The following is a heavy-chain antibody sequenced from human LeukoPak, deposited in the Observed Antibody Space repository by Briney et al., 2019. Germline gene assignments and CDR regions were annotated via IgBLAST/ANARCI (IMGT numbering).Heavy chain of an antibody. CDR3: ARDSSGYWTFDY. D-gene: IGHD3-22*01. CDR1: GDSVSSNSAV. Sequence: SQTLSLTCAISGDSVSSNSAVWNWTRQSPSSGLEWLGRTYYRSKWYNDYAPSVKSRITINLDTSKNQFSLQLNSVTPDDTAVYYCARDSSGYWTFDYWGQGTLVTVSS. J-gene: IGHJ4*02. V-gene: IGHV6-1*01. CDR2: TYYRSKWYN.